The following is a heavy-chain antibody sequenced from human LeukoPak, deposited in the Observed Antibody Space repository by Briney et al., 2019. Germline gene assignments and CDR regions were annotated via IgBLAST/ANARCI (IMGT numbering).Heavy chain of an antibody. CDR3: AKFSLAGAVVGRGLFDP. D-gene: IGHD3-16*01. CDR2: ISYDGRNK. J-gene: IGHJ5*02. Sequence: GGSLRLSCAASGFTFSSYGMHWVRQAPGKGLEWVAVISYDGRNKYYADSVKGRFTISRDNSKNTLYLQMNSLRAEDTAVYYCAKFSLAGAVVGRGLFDPWGRGTVVTVSS. V-gene: IGHV3-30*18. CDR1: GFTFSSYG.